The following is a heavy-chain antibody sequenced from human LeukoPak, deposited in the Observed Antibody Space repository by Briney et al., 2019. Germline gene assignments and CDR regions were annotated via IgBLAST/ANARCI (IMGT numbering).Heavy chain of an antibody. CDR1: GYTFTSYG. CDR2: VSAYNGNT. CDR3: ARDWYCSGGSCYSLIYNYYYGMDV. Sequence: ASVKVSCKASGYTFTSYGISWVRQAPGQGLEWRGWVSAYNGNTNYAQKLQGRVPMTTDTSTSTAYMELRSLRSDDTAVYYCARDWYCSGGSCYSLIYNYYYGMDVWGQGTTVTVSS. V-gene: IGHV1-18*01. D-gene: IGHD2-15*01. J-gene: IGHJ6*02.